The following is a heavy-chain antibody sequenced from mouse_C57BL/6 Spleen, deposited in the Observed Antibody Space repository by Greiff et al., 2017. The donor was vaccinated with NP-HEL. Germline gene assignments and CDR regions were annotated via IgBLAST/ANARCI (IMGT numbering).Heavy chain of an antibody. CDR2: INPNNGGT. V-gene: IGHV1-22*01. J-gene: IGHJ2*01. Sequence: VQLQQSGPELVKPGASVKMSCKASGYTFTDYNMHWVKQSHGKSLEWIGYINPNNGGTSYNQKFKGKATLTVNTSSSTSYMERRSLTSEDSAVYYCASSNYYGSSYGYWGQGTTLTVST. CDR3: ASSNYYGSSYGY. CDR1: GYTFTDYN. D-gene: IGHD1-1*01.